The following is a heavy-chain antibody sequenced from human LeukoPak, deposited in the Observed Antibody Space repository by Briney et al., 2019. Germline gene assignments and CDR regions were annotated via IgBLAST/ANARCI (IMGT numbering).Heavy chain of an antibody. D-gene: IGHD6-13*01. V-gene: IGHV1-18*04. J-gene: IGHJ3*02. CDR1: GYTFTSYY. CDR2: ISPYNDNT. Sequence: ASVKVSCKASGYTFTSYYTHWVRQAPGQGLEWMGWISPYNDNTKYAQKFQGRVTMTTDTSTTTAYMDLRSLRSDDTAVYYCTRDHLAADGSDAFDIWGQGTMVTVSS. CDR3: TRDHLAADGSDAFDI.